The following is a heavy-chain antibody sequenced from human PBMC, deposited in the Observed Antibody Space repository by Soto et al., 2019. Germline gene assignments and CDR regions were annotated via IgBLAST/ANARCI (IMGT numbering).Heavy chain of an antibody. CDR1: GFTFSSYW. CDR3: ARESYDSSGPSGPLDY. D-gene: IGHD3-22*01. J-gene: IGHJ4*02. Sequence: GGSLRLSCAASGFTFSSYWMSWVRQAPGKGLEWVANIKQDGSEKYYVDSVKGRFTISRDNAKNSLYLQMNSLRAEDTDVYYCARESYDSSGPSGPLDYWGQGTLVTVSS. V-gene: IGHV3-7*05. CDR2: IKQDGSEK.